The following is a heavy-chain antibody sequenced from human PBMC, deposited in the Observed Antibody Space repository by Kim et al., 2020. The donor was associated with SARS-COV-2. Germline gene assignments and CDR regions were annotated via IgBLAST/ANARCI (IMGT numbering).Heavy chain of an antibody. V-gene: IGHV3-23*01. D-gene: IGHD3-22*01. J-gene: IGHJ4*02. CDR3: AKAYDSSGYSSDY. Sequence: YADSVKGRFTISRDNSKNTLYLQMNSLRAEDTAVYYCAKAYDSSGYSSDYWGQGTLVTVSS.